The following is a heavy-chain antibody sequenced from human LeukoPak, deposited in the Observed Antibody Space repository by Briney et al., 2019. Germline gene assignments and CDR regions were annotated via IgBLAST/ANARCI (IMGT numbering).Heavy chain of an antibody. CDR2: INHSGST. V-gene: IGHV4-34*01. CDR3: AKRKTYYDYVWGSYRYMDPFDY. CDR1: GGSFSGYY. Sequence: PSETLSLTCAVYGGSFSGYYWSWIRQPPGKGLEGIGEINHSGSTNYNPSLKSRVTISVDTSKNQFSLKLSSVTAADTAVYYCAKRKTYYDYVWGSYRYMDPFDYWGQGTPVTVSS. D-gene: IGHD3-16*02. J-gene: IGHJ4*02.